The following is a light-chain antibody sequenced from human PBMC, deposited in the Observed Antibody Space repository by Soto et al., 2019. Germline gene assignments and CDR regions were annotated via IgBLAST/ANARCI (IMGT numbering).Light chain of an antibody. CDR1: QSISSW. V-gene: IGKV1-5*03. CDR2: KAS. CDR3: QQYNSYSWT. J-gene: IGKJ1*01. Sequence: DIQMTQSPSTLSASVGDRVTITCRASQSISSWLAWYQQKPGKAPKVLIYKASSLESGVPSRFSGSGSGTEFPLTISSLQPDDFAPYYCQQYNSYSWTFGQGTKVEIK.